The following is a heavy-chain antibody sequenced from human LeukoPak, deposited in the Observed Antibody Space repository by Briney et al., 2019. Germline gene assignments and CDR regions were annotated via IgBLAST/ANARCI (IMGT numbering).Heavy chain of an antibody. V-gene: IGHV1-18*01. CDR1: GYTFTSYG. CDR2: ISAYNGNT. CDR3: ARDGYYYGSGSYYNVGY. D-gene: IGHD3-10*01. J-gene: IGHJ4*02. Sequence: ASVKVSCKASGYTFTSYGISWVRQAPGQGLEWMGWISAYNGNTNYAQKLQGRVTMTTDTSTSTAYMKLRSLRSDDTAVYYCARDGYYYGSGSYYNVGYWGQETLVTVSS.